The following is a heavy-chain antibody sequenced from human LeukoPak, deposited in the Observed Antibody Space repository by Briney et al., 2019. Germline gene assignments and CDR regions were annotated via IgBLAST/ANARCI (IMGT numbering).Heavy chain of an antibody. J-gene: IGHJ5*02. CDR3: ARGHGGVDTAMVT. V-gene: IGHV4-39*07. CDR2: IYYSGST. CDR1: GGSISSSSYY. Sequence: PSETLSLTCTVSGGSISSSSYYWGWIRQPPGKGLEWIGSIYYSGSTYYNPSLKSRVTISVDTSENQFSLKLSSVTAADTAVYYCARGHGGVDTAMVTWGQGTLVTVSS. D-gene: IGHD5-18*01.